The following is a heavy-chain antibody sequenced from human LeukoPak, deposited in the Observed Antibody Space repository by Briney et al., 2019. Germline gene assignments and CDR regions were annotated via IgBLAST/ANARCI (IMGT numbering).Heavy chain of an antibody. D-gene: IGHD6-19*01. CDR3: ASLSSGWNDGKIIDY. Sequence: GASVKVSCKTSGYTFTSYDINWVRQATGQGLEWMGWMNPNNGNTGYAQKFQGRVTMTRNTSISTAYVELSSLRSEDTAVYYCASLSSGWNDGKIIDYWGQGTLVTVSS. CDR1: GYTFTSYD. CDR2: MNPNNGNT. V-gene: IGHV1-8*01. J-gene: IGHJ4*02.